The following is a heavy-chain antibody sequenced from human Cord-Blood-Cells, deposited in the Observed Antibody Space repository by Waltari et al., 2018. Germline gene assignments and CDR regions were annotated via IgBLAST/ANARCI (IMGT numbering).Heavy chain of an antibody. CDR2: IIPILGIA. Sequence: QVQLVQSGAEVKKPGSSVKVSCKASGGTFRSYAISWVRQAPGQGLEWMGRIIPILGIANYAQKFQGRVTITADKSTSTAYMELSSLRSEDTAVYYCASSPEVPAAEYFQHWGQGTLVTVSS. CDR1: GGTFRSYA. CDR3: ASSPEVPAAEYFQH. V-gene: IGHV1-69*09. D-gene: IGHD2-2*01. J-gene: IGHJ1*01.